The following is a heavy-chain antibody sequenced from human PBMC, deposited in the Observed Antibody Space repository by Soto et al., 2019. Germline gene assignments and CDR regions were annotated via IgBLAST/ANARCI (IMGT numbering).Heavy chain of an antibody. V-gene: IGHV3-23*01. CDR1: GVSGFTFSKYA. CDR2: ISGSGGST. CDR3: AKDWVVALFGYFDY. J-gene: IGHJ4*02. Sequence: GVSLRLSCAASGVSGFTFSKYAMSWVRQAPGKGLEWVSAISGSGGSTYYADSVKGRFTISRDNSKNTLYLQMNSLRAEDTAVYYCAKDWVVALFGYFDYWGQGTLVTVPQ. D-gene: IGHD2-15*01.